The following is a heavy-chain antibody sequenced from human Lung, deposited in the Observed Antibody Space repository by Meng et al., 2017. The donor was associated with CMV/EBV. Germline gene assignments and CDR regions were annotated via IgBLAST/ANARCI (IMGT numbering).Heavy chain of an antibody. J-gene: IGHJ3*02. CDR1: GFTFSSYA. CDR3: ARDVIVGALSGGDAFDI. CDR2: ISYDGSNK. V-gene: IGHV3-30*04. D-gene: IGHD1-26*01. Sequence: LXXAASGFTFSSYAMHWVRQAPGKGLEWVAVISYDGSNKYYADSVKGRFTISRDNSKNTLYLQMNSLRAEDTAVYYCARDVIVGALSGGDAFDIXGQGXMVTVSS.